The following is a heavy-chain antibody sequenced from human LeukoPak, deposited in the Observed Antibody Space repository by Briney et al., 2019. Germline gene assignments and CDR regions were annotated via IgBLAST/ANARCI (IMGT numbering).Heavy chain of an antibody. J-gene: IGHJ6*02. CDR3: ARDGQYYDFWSGYPEVPPYGMDV. CDR2: INPNSGGT. V-gene: IGHV1-2*02. Sequence: GASVKVSCKASGYTFTSYYMHWVRQAPGQGLEWMGWINPNSGGTNYAQKFQGRVTMPRDTSISTAYMELSRLRSDDTAVYYCARDGQYYDFWSGYPEVPPYGMDVWGQGTTVTVSS. CDR1: GYTFTSYY. D-gene: IGHD3-3*01.